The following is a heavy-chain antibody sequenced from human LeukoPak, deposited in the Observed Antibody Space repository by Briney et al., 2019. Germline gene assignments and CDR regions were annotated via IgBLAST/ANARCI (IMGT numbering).Heavy chain of an antibody. CDR3: ARTYYYGSAQFDP. CDR1: GGTFSSYA. CDR2: IIPILGIA. J-gene: IGHJ5*02. D-gene: IGHD3-10*01. Sequence: ASVTVSCKASGGTFSSYAISWVRQAPGQGLEWMGRIIPILGIANYAQKFQGRVTITADKSTSTAYMELSSLRSEDTAVYYCARTYYYGSAQFDPWGQGTLVTVSS. V-gene: IGHV1-69*04.